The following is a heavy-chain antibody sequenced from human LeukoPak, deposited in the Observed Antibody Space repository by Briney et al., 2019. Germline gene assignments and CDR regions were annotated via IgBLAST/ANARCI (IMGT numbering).Heavy chain of an antibody. CDR2: ISSSGSTI. J-gene: IGHJ5*02. Sequence: GGSLRLSCAASECTFSYYYMSWIRQAPGKGLEWVSYISSSGSTIYYADSVKGRFTISRDNAKNSLYLQMNSLRAEDTAVYYCARVSSSGWYDFNWFDPWGQGTLVTVSS. V-gene: IGHV3-11*04. CDR1: ECTFSYYY. CDR3: ARVSSSGWYDFNWFDP. D-gene: IGHD6-19*01.